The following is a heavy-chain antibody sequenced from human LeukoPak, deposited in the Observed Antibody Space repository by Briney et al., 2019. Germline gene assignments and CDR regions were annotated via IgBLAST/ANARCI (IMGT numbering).Heavy chain of an antibody. D-gene: IGHD3-22*01. CDR1: GYTFTGYY. CDR2: INPNSGGT. J-gene: IGHJ4*02. V-gene: IGHV1-2*02. CDR3: ARDSGYDSSGYSPKPNKNDY. Sequence: ASVKVSCKASGYTFTGYYMHWVRQAPGQGLEWMGWINPNSGGTNYAQKFQGRVTMTRDTSISTAYMELSRLRSDDTAVYYCARDSGYDSSGYSPKPNKNDYWGQGTLVTVSS.